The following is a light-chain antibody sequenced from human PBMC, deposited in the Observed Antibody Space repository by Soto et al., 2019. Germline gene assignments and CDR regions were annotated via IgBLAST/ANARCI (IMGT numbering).Light chain of an antibody. CDR1: NSNVGSNT. Sequence: QSVLTQPPSASGTPGQRVTISCSGSNSNVGSNTVDWYQQLTGTAPKLLIYHNNQRPSGVPDRLSGSKSGTSASLAISGLQSEDEADYYCAAWDDSLNAVVFGGGTKVTVL. CDR3: AAWDDSLNAVV. J-gene: IGLJ2*01. V-gene: IGLV1-44*01. CDR2: HNN.